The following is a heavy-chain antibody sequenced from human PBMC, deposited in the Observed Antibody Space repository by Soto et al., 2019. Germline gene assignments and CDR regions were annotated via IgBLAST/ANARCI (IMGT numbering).Heavy chain of an antibody. CDR3: ARGQLELRLFHLYDL. CDR2: IYYSGST. CDR1: GGSISSGGYY. J-gene: IGHJ5*02. V-gene: IGHV4-31*03. D-gene: IGHD1-7*01. Sequence: SETLSLTCTVSGGSISSGGYYWSWIRQHPGKGLEWIGYIYYSGSTYYNPSLKSRVTISVDTSKNQFSLKLSSVTAADTAVYYCARGQLELRLFHLYDLWSQGTLVTGSS.